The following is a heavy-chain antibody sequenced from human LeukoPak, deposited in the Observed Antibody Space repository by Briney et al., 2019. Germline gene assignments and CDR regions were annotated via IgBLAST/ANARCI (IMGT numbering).Heavy chain of an antibody. CDR1: GGSISSGSYY. Sequence: KTSQTLSLTCTVSGGSISSGSYYWSWIRQPAGKGLEWIGRIYTSGSTNYNPSLKSRVTISVDTSKNQFSLKLSSVTAADTAVYYCARHSYYYDSSGYYLDYWGQGTLVTVSP. J-gene: IGHJ4*02. V-gene: IGHV4-61*02. CDR2: IYTSGST. CDR3: ARHSYYYDSSGYYLDY. D-gene: IGHD3-22*01.